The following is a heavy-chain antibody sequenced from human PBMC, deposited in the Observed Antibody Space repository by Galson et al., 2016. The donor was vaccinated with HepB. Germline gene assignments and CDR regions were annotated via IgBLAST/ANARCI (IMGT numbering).Heavy chain of an antibody. D-gene: IGHD5-24*01. J-gene: IGHJ5*02. Sequence: SLRLSCAASGFTFRSYGMHWVRQAPGKGLEWVAVIWYDGSNKYYADSVKGRFTISRDNSKNTLYLQMNSLRAEDTAVYYCARGGRGRWPQNWFDPWGQGTLVTVSS. CDR1: GFTFRSYG. CDR3: ARGGRGRWPQNWFDP. V-gene: IGHV3-33*01. CDR2: IWYDGSNK.